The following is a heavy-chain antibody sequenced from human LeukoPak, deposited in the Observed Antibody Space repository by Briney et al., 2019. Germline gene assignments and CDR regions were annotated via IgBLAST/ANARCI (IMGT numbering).Heavy chain of an antibody. CDR1: GDSVSRNSAA. CDR3: AREGNYDFWNGYYYFDY. CDR2: SYYRSKWYN. Sequence: SQTLSLTCAISGDSVSRNSAAWNWIRQSPSRGLEWLGRSYYRSKWYNDYAVSVKSRITINPDTSKNQFSLQLNSVTPEDTAGYYCAREGNYDFWNGYYYFDYWGQGTLVTVSS. V-gene: IGHV6-1*01. J-gene: IGHJ4*02. D-gene: IGHD3-3*01.